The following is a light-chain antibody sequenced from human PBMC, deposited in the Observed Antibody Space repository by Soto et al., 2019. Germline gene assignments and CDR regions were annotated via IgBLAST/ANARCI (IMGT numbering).Light chain of an antibody. CDR1: QSVSNN. CDR3: QQYNYWPPLT. J-gene: IGKJ4*01. V-gene: IGKV3-15*01. CDR2: GAS. Sequence: EIVMTQSPATLSVSPGERATLSCRASQSVSNNLAWYQQKPGQAPRLLIYGASTRATGIPDRFSGSGPGTEFTLTISSLQSEDFAVYYCQQYNYWPPLTFGGGTKVEIK.